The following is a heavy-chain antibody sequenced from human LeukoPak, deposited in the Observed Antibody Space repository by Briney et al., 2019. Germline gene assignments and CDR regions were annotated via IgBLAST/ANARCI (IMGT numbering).Heavy chain of an antibody. Sequence: GGSLRLSCAASRFSFSNYGMNWVRQDPGKGLEWLAAISHDGINTYYADSVKGRFTISRDNSKNTLYLQLNSLRAEDTAVYYCVKELREADGSGLSRDSDDWGQGTLVTVSS. CDR1: RFSFSNYG. D-gene: IGHD3-3*01. CDR2: ISHDGINT. J-gene: IGHJ4*02. V-gene: IGHV3-30*18. CDR3: VKELREADGSGLSRDSDD.